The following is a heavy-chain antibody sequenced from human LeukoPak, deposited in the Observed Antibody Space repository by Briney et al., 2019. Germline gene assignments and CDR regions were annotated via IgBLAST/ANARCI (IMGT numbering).Heavy chain of an antibody. Sequence: GGSLRLSCAASGFTFDDYGMSWVRQVPGKGLEWVSGVDRNGGTTSHAGSVKGRFIISRDNAKNSLYLQMNSLRAEDTALYHCARGNSNFNYWGQGTLVTVSS. CDR2: VDRNGGTT. CDR3: ARGNSNFNY. J-gene: IGHJ4*02. D-gene: IGHD4-23*01. V-gene: IGHV3-20*01. CDR1: GFTFDDYG.